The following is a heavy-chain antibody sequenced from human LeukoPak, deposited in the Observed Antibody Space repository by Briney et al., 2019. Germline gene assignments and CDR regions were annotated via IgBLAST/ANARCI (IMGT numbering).Heavy chain of an antibody. D-gene: IGHD2-21*02. CDR3: ARFVMVTAGDY. V-gene: IGHV3-74*01. J-gene: IGHJ4*02. CDR1: GFTFSGSW. Sequence: GGSLRLSCAASGFTFSGSWMHWVRQTPGKGLVWVSRIIGDGSATSYADSVKGRFTISRDNAKNTVYLQMNRLRDEDTAVYYCARFVMVTAGDYWGQGTLVTVSS. CDR2: IIGDGSAT.